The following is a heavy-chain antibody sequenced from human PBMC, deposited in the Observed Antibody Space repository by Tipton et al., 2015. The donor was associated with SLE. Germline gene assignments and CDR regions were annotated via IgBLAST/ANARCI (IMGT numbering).Heavy chain of an antibody. V-gene: IGHV3-11*04. CDR1: GFTFSDYY. D-gene: IGHD3-10*01. J-gene: IGHJ3*02. CDR3: ARDYTYYYGSGPPEGAFDI. CDR2: ISSSGSTI. Sequence: GSLRLSCAASGFTFSDYYMSWIRQAPGKGLEWVSYISSSGSTIYYADSVKGRFTISRDNAKNSLYLQMNSLRAEDTAVYYCARDYTYYYGSGPPEGAFDIWGQGTMVTVSS.